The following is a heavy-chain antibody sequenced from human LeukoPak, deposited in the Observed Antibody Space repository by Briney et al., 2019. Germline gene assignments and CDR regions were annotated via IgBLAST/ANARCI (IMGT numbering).Heavy chain of an antibody. V-gene: IGHV4-34*01. J-gene: IGHJ4*02. Sequence: SETLSLTCAVYGGSFSGYYWSWIRQPPGKGLEWIGEINHSGSTNCNPSLKSRVTISVDTSKNQFSLKLSSVTAADTAVYYCARAKNYYGSGDFDYWGQGTLVTVSS. CDR2: INHSGST. CDR3: ARAKNYYGSGDFDY. CDR1: GGSFSGYY. D-gene: IGHD3-10*01.